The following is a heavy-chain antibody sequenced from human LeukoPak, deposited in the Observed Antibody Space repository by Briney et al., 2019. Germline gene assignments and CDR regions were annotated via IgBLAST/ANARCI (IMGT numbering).Heavy chain of an antibody. CDR2: IIPIFGTA. CDR1: GGTFSSYA. V-gene: IGHV1-69*06. CDR3: ARDESRYGPGDLDY. D-gene: IGHD3-10*01. J-gene: IGHJ4*02. Sequence: SVKVSCKASGGTFSSYAISWVRQAPGRGLEWMGGIIPIFGTANYAQKFQGRVTITADKSTSTAYMELSRLRSDDTAVYYCARDESRYGPGDLDYWGQGTLVTVSS.